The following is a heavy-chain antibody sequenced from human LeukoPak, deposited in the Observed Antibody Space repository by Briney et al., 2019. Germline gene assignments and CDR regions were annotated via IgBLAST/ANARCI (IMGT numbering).Heavy chain of an antibody. CDR3: AVQLGGPDY. J-gene: IGHJ4*02. V-gene: IGHV5-51*01. CDR1: GYSFNNYW. CDR2: IYPGDSNT. Sequence: GESLKISCKGSGYSFNNYWIGWVRQMPGKGLEWMGIIYPGDSNTRHSPSFQGHITISISADKSISTAYLQWSSLKASDTAMYYCAVQLGGPDYWGQGTLVTVSS. D-gene: IGHD7-27*01.